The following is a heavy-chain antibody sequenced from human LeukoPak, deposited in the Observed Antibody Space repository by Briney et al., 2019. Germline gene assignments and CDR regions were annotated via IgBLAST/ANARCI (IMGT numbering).Heavy chain of an antibody. J-gene: IGHJ4*02. CDR3: AREDIM. D-gene: IGHD5-12*01. Sequence: ASVKVSCKASGYTFTDYYMHWVRQAPGQGLEWMGWINPNSGGTNYAQKFQGRVTMTRNTSIGTAYMELNSLRSEDTAVYYCAREDIMWGQGTLVTASS. CDR2: INPNSGGT. V-gene: IGHV1-2*02. CDR1: GYTFTDYY.